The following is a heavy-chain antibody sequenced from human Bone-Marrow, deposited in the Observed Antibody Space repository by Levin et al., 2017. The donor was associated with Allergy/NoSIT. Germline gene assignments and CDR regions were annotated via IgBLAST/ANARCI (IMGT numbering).Heavy chain of an antibody. J-gene: IGHJ4*02. V-gene: IGHV3-74*01. CDR3: ARDLDGADDY. Sequence: GGSLRLSCAASGFTFSRFWMHWVRQAPGKGLEWVSRTNEDGSIKTYADSVKDRFTISRDNVKNTLYLQMKSLRAEDTAVYYCARDLDGADDYWGQGTLVTVSS. CDR2: TNEDGSIK. D-gene: IGHD4-17*01. CDR1: GFTFSRFW.